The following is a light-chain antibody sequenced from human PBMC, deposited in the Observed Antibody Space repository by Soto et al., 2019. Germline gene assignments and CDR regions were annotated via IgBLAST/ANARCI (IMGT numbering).Light chain of an antibody. V-gene: IGLV1-44*01. J-gene: IGLJ2*01. Sequence: QSVLTQSPSASGTPGQRVTISCSGSTSNIGTYAVNWYQQLPGTAPTLLIFRNHQRPSEVPDRFSGSKSGTSASLAISGPQSADEADYYCAAWDDSLRAVVFGGGTKLTVL. CDR1: TSNIGTYA. CDR2: RNH. CDR3: AAWDDSLRAVV.